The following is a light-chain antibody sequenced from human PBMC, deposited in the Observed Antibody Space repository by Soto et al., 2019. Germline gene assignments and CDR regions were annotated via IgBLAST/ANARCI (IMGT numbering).Light chain of an antibody. Sequence: ETVITQSPATLSVSPGERATLSCRASQSVNSNLAWYQQKLGQAPRVLIFGASTRATGIPARFSGSGSGTEFSLTINSXQSEDFAVYYCQEYNTWPWTFGQGTKVDTK. J-gene: IGKJ1*01. V-gene: IGKV3-15*01. CDR1: QSVNSN. CDR3: QEYNTWPWT. CDR2: GAS.